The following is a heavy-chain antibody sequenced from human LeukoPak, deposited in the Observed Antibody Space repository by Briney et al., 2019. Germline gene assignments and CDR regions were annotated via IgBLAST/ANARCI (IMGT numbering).Heavy chain of an antibody. V-gene: IGHV1-18*01. CDR1: GGTFSSYA. D-gene: IGHD2-2*02. J-gene: IGHJ5*02. Sequence: ASVKVSCKASGGTFSSYAISWVRQAPGQGLEWMGWISAYNGNTNYAQKLQGRVTMTTDTSTSTAYMELRSLRSDDTAVYYCARGRDCSSTSCYTTYNWFDPWGQGTLVTVSS. CDR3: ARGRDCSSTSCYTTYNWFDP. CDR2: ISAYNGNT.